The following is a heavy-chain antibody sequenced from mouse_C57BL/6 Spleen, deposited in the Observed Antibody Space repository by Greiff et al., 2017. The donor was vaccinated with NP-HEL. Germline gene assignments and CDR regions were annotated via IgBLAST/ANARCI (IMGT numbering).Heavy chain of an antibody. J-gene: IGHJ2*01. CDR3: SALSSQGTYYFYY. CDR1: GFTFSNYW. V-gene: IGHV6-3*01. Sequence: EVKLMESGGGLVQPGGSMKLSCVASGFTFSNYWMNWVRQSPEKGLEWVAQISLNSDNYATNYAESVKGRFTISRDDSKISFYLQMTNLMAEDTGVYYCSALSSQGTYYFYYWGQGTTLTVSS. D-gene: IGHD3-2*02. CDR2: ISLNSDNYAT.